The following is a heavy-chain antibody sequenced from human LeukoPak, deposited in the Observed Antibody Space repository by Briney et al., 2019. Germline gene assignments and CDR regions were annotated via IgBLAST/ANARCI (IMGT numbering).Heavy chain of an antibody. CDR2: IYYSGST. V-gene: IGHV4-59*01. J-gene: IGHJ6*02. Sequence: SETLPLTCTVSGGSISSYYWSWIRQPPGKGLEWIGYIYYSGSTNYNPSLKSRVTISVDTSKNQFSLKLSSVTAADTAVYYCARHSSGWYNYYYGMDVWGQGTTVTVSS. CDR3: ARHSSGWYNYYYGMDV. CDR1: GGSISSYY. D-gene: IGHD6-19*01.